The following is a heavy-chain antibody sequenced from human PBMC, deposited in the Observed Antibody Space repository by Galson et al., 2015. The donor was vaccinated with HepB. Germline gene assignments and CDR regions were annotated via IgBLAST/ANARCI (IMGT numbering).Heavy chain of an antibody. CDR3: ASEAMCSSTSCEDPGVLDY. V-gene: IGHV1-3*02. CDR1: GYTFTSYA. CDR2: SNAGNGNT. D-gene: IGHD2-2*01. Sequence: SVKVSCKASGYTFTSYAMHWVRQAPGQRLEWMGWSNAGNGNTKYSQEFQGRVTITRDTSASTAYMELSSLRSEDMAVYYCASEAMCSSTSCEDPGVLDYWGQGTLVTVSS. J-gene: IGHJ4*02.